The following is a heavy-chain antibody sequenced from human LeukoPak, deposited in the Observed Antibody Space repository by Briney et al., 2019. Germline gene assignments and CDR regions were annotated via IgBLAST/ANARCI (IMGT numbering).Heavy chain of an antibody. J-gene: IGHJ4*02. V-gene: IGHV3-13*01. D-gene: IGHD2-21*02. CDR1: GFTLSNFA. CDR3: AREAGDCVDY. Sequence: GGSLRLSCAASGFTLSNFAMHWVRQATGKGLEWVSAIGTAGDTFYPGSVKGRFTISRENAKNSLYLQMNNLRAEDTAVYYCAREAGDCVDYWGQGTLVTVSS. CDR2: IGTAGDT.